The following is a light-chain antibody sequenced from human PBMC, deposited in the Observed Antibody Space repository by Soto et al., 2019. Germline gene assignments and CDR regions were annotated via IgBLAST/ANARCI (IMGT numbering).Light chain of an antibody. CDR1: NSDIGGYNY. CDR3: SSYTSSSTLYVV. CDR2: DVS. V-gene: IGLV2-14*01. J-gene: IGLJ2*01. Sequence: QSVLTQPASVSGSPGQSITISCTGTNSDIGGYNYVSWYQQHPGKAPKLMIYDVSNRPSGVSNRFSGSKSGNTASLTISGLHAEDEADYYCSSYTSSSTLYVVFGGGTKVTVL.